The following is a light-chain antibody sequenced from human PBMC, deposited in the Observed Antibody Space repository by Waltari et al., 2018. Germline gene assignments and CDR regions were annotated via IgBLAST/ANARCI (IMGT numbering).Light chain of an antibody. V-gene: IGKV4-1*01. CDR2: WAS. Sequence: DIVMTQSPESLAVSLGERATINCKSSQSVLYSSNNKNYLAWYQQKPGQSPKLLIYWASTRESGVPDRFSGSGSGTDFTLTISSLQAEDVAVYYCQQYYSTRTFGQGTKVEIK. CDR1: QSVLYSSNNKNY. CDR3: QQYYSTRT. J-gene: IGKJ1*01.